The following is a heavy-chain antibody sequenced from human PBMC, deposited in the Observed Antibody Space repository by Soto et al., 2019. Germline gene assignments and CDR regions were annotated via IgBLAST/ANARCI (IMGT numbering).Heavy chain of an antibody. J-gene: IGHJ3*02. D-gene: IGHD1-1*01. CDR1: GGSLRSATYY. Sequence: SETLSLTCAVSGGSLRSATYYWSWIRQHPGKGLEWIGYFYHSGSTYYKPSLRSRVTISLDTSKNQFSLNLRSVTDAHTAIYYCAREETGNDALDIWGQGTLVTVSS. V-gene: IGHV4-31*11. CDR2: FYHSGST. CDR3: AREETGNDALDI.